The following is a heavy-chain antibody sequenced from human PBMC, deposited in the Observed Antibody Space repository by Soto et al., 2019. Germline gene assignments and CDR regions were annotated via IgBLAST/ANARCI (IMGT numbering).Heavy chain of an antibody. CDR3: ASLPVDTVTSLDY. CDR1: GFTFSRYW. V-gene: IGHV3-74*01. D-gene: IGHD5-18*01. J-gene: IGHJ4*02. Sequence: EVQLVESGGDLVQPGGFLRLSCATSGFTFSRYWMHWVRQVPGKGLVWVSRINSDGSSISYSDSVKGRFTISRDNAKSTLYLQMNSLRVEDTAVYYCASLPVDTVTSLDYWGQGTLVTVSS. CDR2: INSDGSSI.